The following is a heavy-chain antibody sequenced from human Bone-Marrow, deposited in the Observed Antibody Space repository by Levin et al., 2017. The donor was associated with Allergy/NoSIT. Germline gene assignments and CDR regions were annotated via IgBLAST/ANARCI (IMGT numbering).Heavy chain of an antibody. CDR3: ARQIQLGFDY. Sequence: GGSLRLSCVASGFNFSTYSLNWVRQTPGKGLEWISCISSRGNFVYYADSVKGRFTISRDNAKNSLFLQLNSLRAEASAVDYCARQIQLGFDYWGQGTLVTASS. CDR2: ISSRGNFV. CDR1: GFNFSTYS. J-gene: IGHJ4*02. V-gene: IGHV3-21*01. D-gene: IGHD5-18*01.